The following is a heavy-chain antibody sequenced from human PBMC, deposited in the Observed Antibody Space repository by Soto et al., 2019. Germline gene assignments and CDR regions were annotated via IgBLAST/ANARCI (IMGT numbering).Heavy chain of an antibody. Sequence: GGSLRLSCAASGFTFSSYAMHWVRQAPGKGLEWVAVISYDGSNKYYADSVKGRFTISRDNSKNTLYLQMNSLRAEDTAVYYCARERYFDWLLYPDAFDIWGQGTMVTVSS. V-gene: IGHV3-30-3*01. CDR2: ISYDGSNK. D-gene: IGHD3-9*01. CDR1: GFTFSSYA. CDR3: ARERYFDWLLYPDAFDI. J-gene: IGHJ3*02.